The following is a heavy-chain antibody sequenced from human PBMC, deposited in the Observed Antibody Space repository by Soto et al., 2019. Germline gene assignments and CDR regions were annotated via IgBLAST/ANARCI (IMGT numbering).Heavy chain of an antibody. CDR1: GFTFSSYG. D-gene: IGHD6-13*01. CDR3: AKGPAAADYYFDY. J-gene: IGHJ4*02. Sequence: QVQLVESGGGVVQPGRSLRLSCAASGFTFSSYGMHWVRQAPGKGLEWVAVISYDGSNKYYADSVKGRFTISRDNSKNTLYLQMNRLRAEDTAVYYCAKGPAAADYYFDYWGQGTLVTVSS. V-gene: IGHV3-30*18. CDR2: ISYDGSNK.